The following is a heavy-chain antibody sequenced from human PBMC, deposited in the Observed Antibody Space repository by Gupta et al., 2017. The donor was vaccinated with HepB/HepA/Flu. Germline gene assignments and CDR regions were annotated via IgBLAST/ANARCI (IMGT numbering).Heavy chain of an antibody. CDR1: AFSFRDSD. Sequence: ELQLVESGGGLVQPGGALRLSCAASAFSFRDSDMNWVRQAPGKGLEWVSYISNSASTIHYADSVKGRFTISRDNARNSVHLQMNNLRVEDTAVYYCARDKGGSGSAYYFYYGMDVWGQGTTVTVSS. D-gene: IGHD3-10*01. V-gene: IGHV3-48*03. CDR3: ARDKGGSGSAYYFYYGMDV. CDR2: ISNSASTI. J-gene: IGHJ6*02.